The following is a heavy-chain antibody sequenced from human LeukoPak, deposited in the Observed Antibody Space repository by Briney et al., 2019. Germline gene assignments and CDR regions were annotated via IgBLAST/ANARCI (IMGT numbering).Heavy chain of an antibody. J-gene: IGHJ4*02. V-gene: IGHV1-3*01. Sequence: GASVKVSCKASGYTFTNYAVHWVRQAPGQRLEWMGWINAGNGNTEYSQKFQGRVTITRDTSASTAYMELSSLRSEDTSVYYCARSAIVVVPAAFAYWGQGTLVTVSS. CDR3: ARSAIVVVPAAFAY. CDR1: GYTFTNYA. D-gene: IGHD2-2*01. CDR2: INAGNGNT.